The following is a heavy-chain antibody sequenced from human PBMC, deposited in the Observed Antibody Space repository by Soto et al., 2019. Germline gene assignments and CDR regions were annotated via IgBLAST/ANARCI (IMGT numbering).Heavy chain of an antibody. V-gene: IGHV1-46*01. D-gene: IGHD4-17*01. Sequence: ASVKVSCKASGYTFTSYYMHWVRQAPGQGLEWMGIINPSGGSTSYAQKFQGRVTMTRDTSTSTVYMELSSLRSEDTAVYYCARDLSSNYGGNSGGYFQHWGQGTLVTVS. CDR1: GYTFTSYY. CDR2: INPSGGST. J-gene: IGHJ1*01. CDR3: ARDLSSNYGGNSGGYFQH.